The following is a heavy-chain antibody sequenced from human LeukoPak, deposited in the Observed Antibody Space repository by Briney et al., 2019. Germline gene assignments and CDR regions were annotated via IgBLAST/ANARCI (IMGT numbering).Heavy chain of an antibody. D-gene: IGHD3-22*01. CDR1: GGSISSSSYY. CDR2: IYYRGST. Sequence: SETLSLTCSVSGGSISSSSYYWGWIRQPPGKGLEWIGDIYYRGSTYYSPSLKSRVSISIDTSNNQFSLTLNSVTAADTALYFCARRRYYDSTGYLDWGQGTLVTVSS. CDR3: ARRRYYDSTGYLD. J-gene: IGHJ1*01. V-gene: IGHV4-39*01.